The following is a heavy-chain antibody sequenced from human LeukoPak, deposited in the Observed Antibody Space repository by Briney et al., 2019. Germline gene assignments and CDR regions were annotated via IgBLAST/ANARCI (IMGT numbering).Heavy chain of an antibody. CDR3: ARVQYYYDSSGYYYMFHAFDI. CDR2: INPNSGGT. Sequence: GASVKVSCKASGYTFTGYYMHWVRQAPGQGLEWMGWINPNSGGTNYAQKFQGRVTMTRDTSISTAYMELSRLRSDDTAVYYCARVQYYYDSSGYYYMFHAFDIWGQGTMVTVSS. J-gene: IGHJ3*02. D-gene: IGHD3-22*01. CDR1: GYTFTGYY. V-gene: IGHV1-2*02.